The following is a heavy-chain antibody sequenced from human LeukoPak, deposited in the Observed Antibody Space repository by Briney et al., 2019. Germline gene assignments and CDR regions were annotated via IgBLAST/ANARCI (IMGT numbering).Heavy chain of an antibody. D-gene: IGHD2-2*01. CDR3: ASAEKYCSSTSCGYFDY. CDR1: GGSFSGYY. CDR2: INHSGST. J-gene: IGHJ4*02. V-gene: IGHV4-34*01. Sequence: KPSETLSLTCAVYGGSFSGYYWSWTRQPPGKGLEWIGEINHSGSTNYNPSLKSRVTISVDTSKNQFSLKLSSVTAADTAVYYCASAEKYCSSTSCGYFDYWGQGTLVTVSS.